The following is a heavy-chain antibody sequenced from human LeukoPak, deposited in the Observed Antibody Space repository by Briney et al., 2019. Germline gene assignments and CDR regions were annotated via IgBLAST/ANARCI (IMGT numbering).Heavy chain of an antibody. CDR3: ARDSLGTWGFDY. CDR2: INPNSGGT. J-gene: IGHJ4*02. Sequence: ASVKVSCKASGYTFTDYYMHWVRQAPGQGLEWMGWINPNSGGTNYAQKFQGRVTMTRDTSISTAYMELSRLRSDDTAVYYCARDSLGTWGFDYWGQGTLVTVSS. V-gene: IGHV1-2*02. CDR1: GYTFTDYY. D-gene: IGHD3-16*01.